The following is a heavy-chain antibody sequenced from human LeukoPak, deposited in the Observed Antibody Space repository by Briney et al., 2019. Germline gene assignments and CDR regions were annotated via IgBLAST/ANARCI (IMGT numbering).Heavy chain of an antibody. D-gene: IGHD3-10*01. J-gene: IGHJ3*02. CDR1: GGSISSGGYS. CDR2: IYYSGST. V-gene: IGHV4-30-4*07. Sequence: SETLSLTCAVSGGSISSGGYSWSWIRQPPGKGLEWIGYIYYSGSTYYNPSLKSRVTISVDTSKNQFSLKLSSVTAADTAVYYCARDKSRTYGSADAFDIWGQGTMVTVSS. CDR3: ARDKSRTYGSADAFDI.